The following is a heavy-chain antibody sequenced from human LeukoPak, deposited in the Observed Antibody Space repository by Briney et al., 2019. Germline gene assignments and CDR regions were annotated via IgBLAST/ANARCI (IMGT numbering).Heavy chain of an antibody. Sequence: SETLSLTRTVSGGSISSSSYYWGWIRQPPGKGLEWIGSIYYSGSTYYNPSLKSRVTISVDTSKNQFSLKLSSVTAADTAVYYCARPLSGYGMDVWGQGTTLTVSS. V-gene: IGHV4-39*01. D-gene: IGHD3-10*01. CDR3: ARPLSGYGMDV. J-gene: IGHJ6*02. CDR2: IYYSGST. CDR1: GGSISSSSYY.